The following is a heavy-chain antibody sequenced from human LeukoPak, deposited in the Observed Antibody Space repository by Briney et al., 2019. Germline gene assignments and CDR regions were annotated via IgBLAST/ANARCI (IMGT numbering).Heavy chain of an antibody. D-gene: IGHD5-18*01. J-gene: IGHJ4*02. V-gene: IGHV3-30*02. CDR3: ARNKKGDRYTYGHDY. CDR1: GFMFSSYG. Sequence: GGSLRLSCIASGFMFSSYGMHWVRQAPGKGLEWVAFIRFDGNEKKYIDSVKGRFTISRDNAKNSLYLQMNSLRAEDTAVYYCARNKKGDRYTYGHDYWGQGTLVTVSS. CDR2: IRFDGNEK.